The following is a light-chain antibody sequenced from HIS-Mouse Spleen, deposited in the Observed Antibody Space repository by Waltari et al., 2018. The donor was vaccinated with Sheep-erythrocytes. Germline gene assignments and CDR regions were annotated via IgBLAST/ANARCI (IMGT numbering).Light chain of an antibody. CDR3: SSYAGSNNWV. CDR1: SSDVGGYNY. J-gene: IGLJ3*02. CDR2: DVS. V-gene: IGLV2-11*01. Sequence: QSALTQPRSVSGSPGQSVTISCTGTSSDVGGYNYVSWYQQYPGKAPKLMIYDVSKRPSGVPDRFSGSKSGNTASLTVSGLQAEDEADYYCSSYAGSNNWVFGGGTKLTVL.